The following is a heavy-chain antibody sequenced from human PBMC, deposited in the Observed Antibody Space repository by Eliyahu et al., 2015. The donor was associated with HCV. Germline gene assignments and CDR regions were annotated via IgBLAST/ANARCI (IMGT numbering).Heavy chain of an antibody. CDR3: AKGGTGGGTKLLFDY. V-gene: IGHV3-23*01. CDR2: VSGSGGST. CDR1: GFTFSXYA. D-gene: IGHD2-15*01. J-gene: IGHJ4*02. Sequence: EVQLLESGGGLVQPGXSLRLXCAAXGFTFSXYAMSWVRQAPGKGLEWVSAVSGSGGSTYYAXSVKGRFTISRDNSKNTLYLEMNSLRAEDTAVYYCAKGGTGGGTKLLFDYWGQGTLVTVSS.